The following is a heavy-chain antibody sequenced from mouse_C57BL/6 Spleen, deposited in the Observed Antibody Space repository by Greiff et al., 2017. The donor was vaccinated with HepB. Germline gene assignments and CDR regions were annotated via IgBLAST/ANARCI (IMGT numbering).Heavy chain of an antibody. CDR3: TRGDDYDGGFAY. D-gene: IGHD2-4*01. J-gene: IGHJ3*01. CDR2: ISSGGDYI. V-gene: IGHV5-9-1*02. Sequence: EVQLKESGEGLVKPGGSLKLSCAASGFTFSSYAMSWVRQTPEKRLEWVAYISSGGDYIYYADTVKGRFTISRDNARNTLYLQMSSLKSEDTAMYYCTRGDDYDGGFAYWGQGTLVTVSA. CDR1: GFTFSSYA.